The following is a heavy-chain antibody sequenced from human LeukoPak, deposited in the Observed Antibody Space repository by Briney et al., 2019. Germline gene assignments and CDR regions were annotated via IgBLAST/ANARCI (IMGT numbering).Heavy chain of an antibody. J-gene: IGHJ4*02. Sequence: SETLSLTCTVSGGSISSGSYYWGWIRQPGGKGLEWIVRIYTSGSTNYNPSLKSRVTISVDTSKNQFSLKLSSVTAADTAVYYCARPRHYYGSGFDYWGQGTLVTVSS. CDR3: ARPRHYYGSGFDY. V-gene: IGHV4-61*02. CDR2: IYTSGST. CDR1: GGSISSGSYY. D-gene: IGHD3-10*01.